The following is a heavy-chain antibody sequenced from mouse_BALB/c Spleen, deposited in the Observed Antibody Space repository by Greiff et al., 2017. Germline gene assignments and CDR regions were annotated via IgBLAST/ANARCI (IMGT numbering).Heavy chain of an antibody. CDR1: GYTFTDYN. CDR3: ARDYYGSSLCAY. D-gene: IGHD1-1*01. J-gene: IGHJ3*01. V-gene: IGHV1-18*01. CDR2: INPNNGGT. Sequence: EVQLQQSGPELVKPGASVKIPCKASGYTFTDYNMDWVKQSHGKSLEWIGDINPNNGGTIYNQKFKGKATLTVDKSSSTAYMELRSLTSEDTAVYYCARDYYGSSLCAYGGQGTRVTVSA.